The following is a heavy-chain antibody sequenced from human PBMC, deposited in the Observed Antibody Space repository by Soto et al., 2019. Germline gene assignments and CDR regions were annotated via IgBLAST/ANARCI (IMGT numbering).Heavy chain of an antibody. CDR1: GGTFSSYT. J-gene: IGHJ4*02. Sequence: QVQLVQSGAEVKKPGSSVKVSCKASGGTFSSYTISWVRQAPGQGLEWMGRIIPILGIANYAQKFQGRVTITADKSTSTAYMELSSLRCEDTAVYYCARASGYSYGLSYFDYWGQGTLVTVSS. CDR3: ARASGYSYGLSYFDY. V-gene: IGHV1-69*02. CDR2: IIPILGIA. D-gene: IGHD5-18*01.